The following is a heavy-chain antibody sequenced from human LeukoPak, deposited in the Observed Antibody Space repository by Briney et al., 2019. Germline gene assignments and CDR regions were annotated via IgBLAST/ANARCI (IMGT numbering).Heavy chain of an antibody. V-gene: IGHV1-8*02. CDR3: ARAEGGSYFD. D-gene: IGHD1-26*01. CDR1: GYTFTSYY. CDR2: MNPNSGNT. J-gene: IGHJ4*02. Sequence: ASVKVPCKASGYTFTSYYMHWVRQATGQGLEWMGWMNPNSGNTGYAQKFQGRVTMTRNTSISTAYMELSSLRSEDTAVYYCARAEGGSYFDWGQGTLVTVSS.